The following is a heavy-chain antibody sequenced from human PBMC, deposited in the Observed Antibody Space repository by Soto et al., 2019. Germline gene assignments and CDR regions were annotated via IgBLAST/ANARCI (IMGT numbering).Heavy chain of an antibody. V-gene: IGHV1-69*12. CDR3: ARSPSGAAGFYYGMDV. D-gene: IGHD6-13*01. J-gene: IGHJ6*02. CDR1: GGTFSSYA. Sequence: QVQLVQSGAEVKKPGSSVKVSCKASGGTFSSYAISWVRQAPGQGLEWMGGIIPIFGTANYAQKFQGRVTITADEXTXTAYREVSSLRSEDTAVYYCARSPSGAAGFYYGMDVWGQGTTVTVSS. CDR2: IIPIFGTA.